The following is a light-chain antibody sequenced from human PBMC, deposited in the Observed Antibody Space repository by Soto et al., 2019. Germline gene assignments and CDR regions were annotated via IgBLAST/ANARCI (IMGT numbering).Light chain of an antibody. J-gene: IGKJ1*01. CDR3: QQYTGYFPT. CDR1: QSISSW. Sequence: DIQMTQSPSTLSASVGDRVTITCRASQSISSWLAWYQQKPGKAPKLLIYKASSLESVVPSTFSGSGSGTEFTLTISSLQPDDFATYYCQQYTGYFPTFGQGTKVEIK. CDR2: KAS. V-gene: IGKV1-5*03.